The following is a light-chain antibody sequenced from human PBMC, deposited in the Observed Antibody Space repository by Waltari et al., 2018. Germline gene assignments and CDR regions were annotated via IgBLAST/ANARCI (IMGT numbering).Light chain of an antibody. CDR2: EDN. Sequence: NFMLTQPHSVSESPGKTVTISCTRSSGSIASNYVQWYQQRPGRSPATVIYEDNQRPSGVPDRFSGSIDSSSNSVSLTISGLKTEDEADYYCQSYDSSRWVFGGGTKLTVL. CDR1: SGSIASNY. V-gene: IGLV6-57*01. J-gene: IGLJ3*02. CDR3: QSYDSSRWV.